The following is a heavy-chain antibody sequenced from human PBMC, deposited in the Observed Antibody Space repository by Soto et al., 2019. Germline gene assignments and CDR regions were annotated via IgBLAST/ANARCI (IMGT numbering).Heavy chain of an antibody. Sequence: QLQLQESGPGLVKPSETLSLICSVSGVSISGSSYYWGWIRQPPGKGLEWIGSIYYSGQTYYNPSLKSRVTISVDRSKNHFSLNLTSVTATDTAFYYCARHGSSWGQGTLVTVSS. CDR1: GVSISGSSYY. CDR3: ARHGSS. V-gene: IGHV4-39*01. J-gene: IGHJ5*02. CDR2: IYYSGQT.